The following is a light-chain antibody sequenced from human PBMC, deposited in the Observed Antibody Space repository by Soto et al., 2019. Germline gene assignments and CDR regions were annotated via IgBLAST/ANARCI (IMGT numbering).Light chain of an antibody. CDR1: SSDIGGYDY. Sequence: QSALAQPASVSGSPGQSITISCTGTSSDIGGYDYVSWYQQRPGKAPKLMIYEVRYRPSGVSNRFSGSKSGNTASLTISGLQAEDEAVYYCCSYTRTSNHYFFGSGTQLTVL. CDR2: EVR. J-gene: IGLJ1*01. V-gene: IGLV2-14*01. CDR3: CSYTRTSNHYF.